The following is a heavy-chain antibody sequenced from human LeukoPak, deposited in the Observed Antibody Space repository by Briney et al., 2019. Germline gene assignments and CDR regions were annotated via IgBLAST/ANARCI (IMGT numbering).Heavy chain of an antibody. V-gene: IGHV4-59*11. Sequence: SETLSLTCTVSGGSISSHYSSWIRQPPGKGLEWIGYIYYSGSTNYNPSLKSRVTISVDTSKNQSSLKLSSVTAADTAVYYCARGHNSGYYFFDYWGQGTLVTVSS. CDR3: ARGHNSGYYFFDY. CDR1: GGSISSHY. J-gene: IGHJ4*02. CDR2: IYYSGST. D-gene: IGHD3-22*01.